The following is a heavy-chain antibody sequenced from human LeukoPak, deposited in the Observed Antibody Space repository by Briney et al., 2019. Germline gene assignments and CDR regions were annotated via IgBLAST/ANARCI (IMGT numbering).Heavy chain of an antibody. V-gene: IGHV4-30-2*01. D-gene: IGHD4-23*01. J-gene: IGHJ4*02. CDR2: FSHTGST. CDR1: GASVSGGGNS. CDR3: AGTGVTFDY. Sequence: PSQTLSLTCAVSGASVSGGGNSWSWIRQPPGKGLEWIGWFSHTGSTYYNPSLKSRVTISVDRSNNQCSLKLRSMTAADTAVYYCAGTGVTFDYWGQGTLVIVSS.